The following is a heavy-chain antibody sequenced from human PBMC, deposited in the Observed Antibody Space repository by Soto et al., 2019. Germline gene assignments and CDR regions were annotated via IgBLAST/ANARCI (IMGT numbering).Heavy chain of an antibody. V-gene: IGHV1-2*02. CDR2: INPKSSVT. Sequence: ASVKVSCKASGYTFTVYYIHWVRQAPGQGLEWMGRINPKSSVTMYTQKFQVRVTMTWDTSISTAYMALTRLRCDDTGVYSCARDLAKGGGSAGFDFWGQGTLVPVS. CDR1: GYTFTVYY. D-gene: IGHD1-26*01. J-gene: IGHJ4*02. CDR3: ARDLAKGGGSAGFDF.